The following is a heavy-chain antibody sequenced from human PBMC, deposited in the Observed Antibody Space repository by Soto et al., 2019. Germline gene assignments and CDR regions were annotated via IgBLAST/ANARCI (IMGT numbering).Heavy chain of an antibody. J-gene: IGHJ4*02. CDR2: INPSGGST. CDR3: ARGDYYGSGHYFDY. D-gene: IGHD3-10*01. V-gene: IGHV1-46*01. CDR1: GYTFTSYY. Sequence: QVQLVQSGAEVKKPGASVKLSCKASGYTFTSYYLHWVRQAPGQGLEGMGTINPSGGSTNYAQKFQGRVTMTRDTSTSTVYLYLNSLRSEDTAVYYCARGDYYGSGHYFDYWGQGTLATVSS.